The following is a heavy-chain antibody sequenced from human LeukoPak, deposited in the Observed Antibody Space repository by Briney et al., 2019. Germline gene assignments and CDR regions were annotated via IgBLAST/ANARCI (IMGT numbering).Heavy chain of an antibody. J-gene: IGHJ5*02. Sequence: SETLSLTCTVSGGSISSSSYYWGWLRQPPGTGLEWLGYIYYSGSTNYNPSLKSRVTISVDTSKNQFSLKLSSVTAADTAVYYCARDVVVVAGSDWGHWFDPWGQGTLVTVSS. D-gene: IGHD2-15*01. V-gene: IGHV4-61*01. CDR3: ARDVVVVAGSDWGHWFDP. CDR2: IYYSGST. CDR1: GGSISSSSYY.